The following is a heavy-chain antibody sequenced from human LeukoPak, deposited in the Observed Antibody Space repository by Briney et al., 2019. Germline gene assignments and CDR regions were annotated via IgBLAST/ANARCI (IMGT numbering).Heavy chain of an antibody. CDR3: ARSGMVRGFDP. D-gene: IGHD3-10*01. Sequence: ASVKVSCKASGYTFTVYYMHWVRQAPGQGLEWMGWINPNSGGTSYVQKFQGRVSMTRDTSSTTAYVELSRLRSDDTAVYYCARSGMVRGFDPWGQGTLVTVSS. CDR1: GYTFTVYY. J-gene: IGHJ5*02. CDR2: INPNSGGT. V-gene: IGHV1-2*02.